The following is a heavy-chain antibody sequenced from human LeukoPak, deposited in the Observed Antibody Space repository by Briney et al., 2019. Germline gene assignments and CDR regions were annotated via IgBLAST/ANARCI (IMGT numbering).Heavy chain of an antibody. CDR3: ARASIRRKPSEAYYFDY. V-gene: IGHV3-48*01. CDR2: ISSSSSTI. D-gene: IGHD6-6*01. J-gene: IGHJ4*02. CDR1: GFTLSSYS. Sequence: GGPLRLSCAASGFTLSSYSMHWLRDAPGKGLEWVSYISSSSSTIYYEDCVKGRFTSSRDNAKNSLSLQMNRLRAEDTAVYYCARASIRRKPSEAYYFDYWGQGTLVTVSS.